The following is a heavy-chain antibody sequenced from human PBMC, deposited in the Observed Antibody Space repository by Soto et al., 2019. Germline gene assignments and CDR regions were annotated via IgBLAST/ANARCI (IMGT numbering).Heavy chain of an antibody. CDR3: ARGRAYCGGDCYSGVYYYYGMDV. D-gene: IGHD2-21*02. V-gene: IGHV1-18*01. CDR2: ISAYNGNT. CDR1: GYTFTSYG. Sequence: ASVKVSCKASGYTFTSYGISWVRQAPGQGLEWMGWISAYNGNTNYAQKLQGRVTMTTDTSTSTAYMELRSLRSDDTAVYYRARGRAYCGGDCYSGVYYYYGMDVWGQGTTVTVSS. J-gene: IGHJ6*02.